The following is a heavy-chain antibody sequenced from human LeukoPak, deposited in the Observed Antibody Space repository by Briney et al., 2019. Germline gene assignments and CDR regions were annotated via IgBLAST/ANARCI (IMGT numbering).Heavy chain of an antibody. CDR2: IYHSGST. J-gene: IGHJ6*04. D-gene: IGHD2-21*01. V-gene: IGHV4-38-2*01. Sequence: SETLSLTCAVSGYSISSGYHWGWIRQPPGKGLEWIGSIYHSGSTYYNPSLKSRVTISVDTSKNQFSLKLSSVTAADTAVYYCAGKEGDYYYYGMDVWGKGTTVTVSS. CDR1: GYSISSGYH. CDR3: AGKEGDYYYYGMDV.